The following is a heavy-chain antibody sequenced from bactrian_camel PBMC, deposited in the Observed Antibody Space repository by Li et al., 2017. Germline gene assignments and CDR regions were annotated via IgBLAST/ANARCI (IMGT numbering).Heavy chain of an antibody. Sequence: VQLVESGGGLVQPGGSLRLACKVTDDPTSKYYMDDTYCMGWFRQAPGMEREGVARISRVGTTGYADSVKGRFTISKDNAKNTLYLQMDSLKPEDSAMYYCAADRPRVCALSDVGEFGNRGRGTQVTVS. CDR2: ISRVGTT. CDR1: DDPTSKYYMDDTYC. J-gene: IGHJ4*01. D-gene: IGHD3*01. CDR3: AADRPRVCALSDVGEFGN. V-gene: IGHV3S53*01.